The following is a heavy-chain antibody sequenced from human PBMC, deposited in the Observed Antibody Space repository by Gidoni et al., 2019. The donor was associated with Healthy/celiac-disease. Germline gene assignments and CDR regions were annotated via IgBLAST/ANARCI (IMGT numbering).Heavy chain of an antibody. CDR2: IYSGGST. V-gene: IGHV3-53*01. J-gene: IGHJ6*02. Sequence: EVQLVVSGGGLIHPGGSLRLSCAASGFTVSRNSMSWVRQAPGKGLEWVSVIYSGGSTYYADSVKGRFTISRDNSKNTLDRQMNSLRAEDTAVYYCARDPGYGGNSGKRYYYYGMDVWGQGTTVTVSS. D-gene: IGHD4-17*01. CDR1: GFTVSRNS. CDR3: ARDPGYGGNSGKRYYYYGMDV.